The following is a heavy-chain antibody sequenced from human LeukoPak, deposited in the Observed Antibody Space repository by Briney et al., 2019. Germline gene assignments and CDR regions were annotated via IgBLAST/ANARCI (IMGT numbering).Heavy chain of an antibody. CDR1: GGSFSGYY. V-gene: IGHV4-34*01. D-gene: IGHD6-13*01. Sequence: SETLSLTCAVYGGSFSGYYWSWIRQPPGKGLEWIGEINHSGSTNYNPSLKSRVTISVDTSKNQFSLKLNSVPAADTAVYYCARAPGIAAAGIRYWGQGTLVTVSS. J-gene: IGHJ4*02. CDR2: INHSGST. CDR3: ARAPGIAAAGIRY.